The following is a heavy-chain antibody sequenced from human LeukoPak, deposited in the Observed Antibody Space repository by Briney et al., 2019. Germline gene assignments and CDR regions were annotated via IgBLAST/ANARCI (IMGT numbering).Heavy chain of an antibody. J-gene: IGHJ4*02. CDR2: INPNSGGT. CDR1: GYTFTGYY. CDR3: ARVGVYYDSSGYLDY. V-gene: IGHV1-2*02. Sequence: RASVKVSCKASGYTFTGYYMHWVRQAPGQGLEWMGWINPNSGGTNYAQKFQGRVTMTRDTSISTAYMELSRLRSDDTAVYYCARVGVYYDSSGYLDYWGQGTLVTVSS. D-gene: IGHD3-22*01.